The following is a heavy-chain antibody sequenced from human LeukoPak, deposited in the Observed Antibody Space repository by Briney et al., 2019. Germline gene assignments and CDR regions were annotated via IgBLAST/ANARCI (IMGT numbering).Heavy chain of an antibody. CDR3: ARVESYYYYYTDV. CDR1: GGSISTYY. CDR2: IYHSGST. J-gene: IGHJ6*03. V-gene: IGHV4-59*12. Sequence: MSSETLSLTCTVSGGSISTYYWSWIRQPPGKGLEWIGYIYHSGSTNYNPSLKSRVTISVDTSQNQFYLKLSSVTAADTAVYYCARVESYYYYYTDVWGKGTTVTISS.